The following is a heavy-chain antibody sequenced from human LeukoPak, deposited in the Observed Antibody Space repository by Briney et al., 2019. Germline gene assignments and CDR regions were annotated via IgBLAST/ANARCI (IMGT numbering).Heavy chain of an antibody. D-gene: IGHD3-16*01. CDR1: GYTFTGYY. CDR3: ARVGGGGDPTN. V-gene: IGHV1-2*06. J-gene: IGHJ4*02. Sequence: GASVTVSCKASGYTFTGYYMHWVRQAPGQGLEWMGRINPNSGGTNYAQKFQGRVTMTMDTSIGTACMELSRLRSDDTAVYYCARVGGGGDPTNWGQGTLVTVSS. CDR2: INPNSGGT.